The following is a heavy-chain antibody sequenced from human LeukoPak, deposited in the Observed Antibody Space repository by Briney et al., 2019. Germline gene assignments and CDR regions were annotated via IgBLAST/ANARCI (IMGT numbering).Heavy chain of an antibody. J-gene: IGHJ4*02. Sequence: ASVKVSCKASGYTFTSYAMHWVRQAPGQTLEWMGWINAGNGNTKYSQKFQGRVTITRDTSASTAYMELSSLRSEDTAVYYCAVGIAAAGTTYYFDYRGQGTLVTVSS. CDR2: INAGNGNT. CDR3: AVGIAAAGTTYYFDY. D-gene: IGHD6-13*01. V-gene: IGHV1-3*01. CDR1: GYTFTSYA.